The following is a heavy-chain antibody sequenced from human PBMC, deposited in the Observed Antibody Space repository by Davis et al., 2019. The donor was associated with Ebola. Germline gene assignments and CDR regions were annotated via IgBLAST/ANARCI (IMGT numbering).Heavy chain of an antibody. D-gene: IGHD6-19*01. CDR2: IYSGGST. CDR3: AGGTRSGWHLEY. J-gene: IGHJ4*02. CDR1: GFTVSSHY. Sequence: GGSLRLSCAASGFTVSSHYMNWVRQAPGKGLEWVSGIYSGGSTYCADSVKGRFTISRDNSKNTLFLQMNTLRAEDAAVYYCAGGTRSGWHLEYWGQGTLVTVSS. V-gene: IGHV3-53*01.